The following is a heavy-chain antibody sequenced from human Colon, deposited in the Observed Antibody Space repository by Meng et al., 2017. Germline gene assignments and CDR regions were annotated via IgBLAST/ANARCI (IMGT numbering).Heavy chain of an antibody. CDR3: ARDRKHYGERGWFNP. J-gene: IGHJ5*02. CDR1: GGSISRGDYY. D-gene: IGHD4-17*01. CDR2: IYYSGST. Sequence: APGSVQPSTPLSLTVSVSGGSISRGDYYWSWIRQPPGKGLEWIGYIYYSGSTYSNASLKSRVTISIDRSKNQFSLKLSSVTAADTAVYYCARDRKHYGERGWFNPWGQETLVTVSS. V-gene: IGHV4-30-4*01.